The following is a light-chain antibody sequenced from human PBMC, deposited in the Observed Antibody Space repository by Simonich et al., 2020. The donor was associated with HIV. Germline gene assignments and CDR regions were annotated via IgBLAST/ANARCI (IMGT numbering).Light chain of an antibody. CDR3: QQYNTWVSIT. CDR2: ASS. V-gene: IGKV3-15*01. Sequence: EIVMTQSPATLSVSPGERATLSCSARQIFNSNVAWYQQKPSQAPQLLIYASSTRATDIPPRFSGSGSGTEFTLTISSIHSEDFAVYYCQQYNTWVSITFGQGTRLEMK. CDR1: QIFNSN. J-gene: IGKJ5*01.